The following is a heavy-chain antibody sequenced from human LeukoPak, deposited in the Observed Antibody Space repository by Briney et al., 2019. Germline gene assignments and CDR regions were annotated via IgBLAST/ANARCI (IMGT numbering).Heavy chain of an antibody. CDR3: ARDMSESTQGFDI. J-gene: IGHJ3*02. V-gene: IGHV3-21*01. CDR1: GFAFNTYS. Sequence: GESLGLSCAASGFAFNTYSMNWVRQAPGKGLEWVSFIFSSSTYIYYTDSVKGRFTISRDNAKNSLYLQMNSLRAEDTAVYYCARDMSESTQGFDIWGQGTMVTVSS. D-gene: IGHD2-2*01. CDR2: IFSSSTYI.